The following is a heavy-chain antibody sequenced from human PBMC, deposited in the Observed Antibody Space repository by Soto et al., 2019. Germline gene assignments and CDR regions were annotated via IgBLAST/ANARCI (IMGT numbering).Heavy chain of an antibody. Sequence: ASVKVSCKASGYTFTSYYMHWVRQAPGQGLEWMGIINPSGGSTSYAQKFQGRVTMTRDTSTSTVYMELSSLRSEDTAVYYCARDPAIIAAAGGNWFDPWGQGTLVTLSS. CDR3: ARDPAIIAAAGGNWFDP. V-gene: IGHV1-46*01. J-gene: IGHJ5*02. D-gene: IGHD6-13*01. CDR2: INPSGGST. CDR1: GYTFTSYY.